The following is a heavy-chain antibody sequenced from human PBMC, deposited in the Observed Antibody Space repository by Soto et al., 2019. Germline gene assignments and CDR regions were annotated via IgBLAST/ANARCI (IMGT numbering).Heavy chain of an antibody. CDR2: ISYDGSNK. V-gene: IGHV3-30*18. Sequence: GRPIRHPYAASEFTISTHGIHRVRQTPGKGLEWVAVISYDGSNKYYADSVKGRFTISRDNSKNTLYLQMNSLRAEDTAVYYCAKDLGHYYYGMDVWGQGTTVTVSS. CDR3: AKDLGHYYYGMDV. CDR1: EFTISTHG. J-gene: IGHJ6*02.